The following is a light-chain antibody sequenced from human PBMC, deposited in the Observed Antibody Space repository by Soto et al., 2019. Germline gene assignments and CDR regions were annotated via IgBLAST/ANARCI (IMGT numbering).Light chain of an antibody. CDR1: QSVLLRSDNKNY. V-gene: IGKV4-1*01. CDR2: WAS. Sequence: DIVMTQSPDSVAVSLGERATINCKSSQSVLLRSDNKNYLAWYQHKSGQPPKLLIYWASTRESGVPDRFSGSGSGTDFTLAISSLQAEDVAVYYCQQYYSSPETFGRGTKLEIK. CDR3: QQYYSSPET. J-gene: IGKJ2*01.